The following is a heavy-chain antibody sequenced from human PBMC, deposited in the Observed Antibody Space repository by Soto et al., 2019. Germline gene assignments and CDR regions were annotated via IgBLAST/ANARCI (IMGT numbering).Heavy chain of an antibody. CDR3: AKWDFGEVNWPNYYYGMDV. Sequence: GGSLRLSCAASGFTFSSYAMSWVRQAPGKGLEWVSAISGSGGSTYYADSVKGRFTISRDNSKNTLYLQMNSLRAEDTAVYYCAKWDFGEVNWPNYYYGMDVWGQGTTVTVSS. J-gene: IGHJ6*02. D-gene: IGHD3-3*01. CDR1: GFTFSSYA. CDR2: ISGSGGST. V-gene: IGHV3-23*01.